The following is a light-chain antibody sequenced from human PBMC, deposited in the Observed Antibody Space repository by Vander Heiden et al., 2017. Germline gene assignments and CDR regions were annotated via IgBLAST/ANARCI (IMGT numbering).Light chain of an antibody. CDR1: QSISSY. V-gene: IGKV1-39*01. Sequence: DIQMTQSPSSLSASEGDRVTITCRASQSISSYLNWYQQKPGKAPKLLIYAASSLQSGVPSRLSGSASGTDFTLTIIILQPEDFATYYCQRSDSTPFTFGPGTKVDIK. CDR3: QRSDSTPFT. J-gene: IGKJ3*01. CDR2: AAS.